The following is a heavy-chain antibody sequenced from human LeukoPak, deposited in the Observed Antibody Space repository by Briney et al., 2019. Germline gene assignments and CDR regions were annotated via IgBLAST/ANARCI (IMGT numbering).Heavy chain of an antibody. J-gene: IGHJ3*02. D-gene: IGHD5-18*01. CDR2: ISSSSSYI. CDR3: ARGGIQLWLVHDAFDI. CDR1: GFTFSSYS. Sequence: PGGSLRLSCAASGFTFSSYSMNWVRQAPGKGLEWVSSISSSSSYIYYADSVKGRFTISRDNAKNSLYLQMNSLRAEDTAVYYCARGGIQLWLVHDAFDIWGQGTMVTVSS. V-gene: IGHV3-21*01.